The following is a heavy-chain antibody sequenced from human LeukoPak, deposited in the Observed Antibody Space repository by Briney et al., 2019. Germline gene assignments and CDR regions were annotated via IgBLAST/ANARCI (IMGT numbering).Heavy chain of an antibody. Sequence: PGGSLRLSCAASGFTFSSYGMHWVRQAPGKGLEWVAVISYDGSNKYYADSVKGRFTISRDNSKNTLYLQVSSLRAEDTAVYYCAKAHFIAARNYFDYWGQGTLVTVSS. CDR2: ISYDGSNK. D-gene: IGHD6-6*01. V-gene: IGHV3-30*18. CDR3: AKAHFIAARNYFDY. CDR1: GFTFSSYG. J-gene: IGHJ4*02.